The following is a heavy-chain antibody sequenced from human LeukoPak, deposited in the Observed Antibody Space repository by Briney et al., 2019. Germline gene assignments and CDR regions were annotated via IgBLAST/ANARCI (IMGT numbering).Heavy chain of an antibody. CDR3: AKDSGSGSSYSNAFDI. J-gene: IGHJ3*02. CDR1: GINFDDYA. D-gene: IGHD3-10*01. Sequence: GGSLRLSCAASGINFDDYAMHWVRQAPGKGLEWVSGISWNSGSIGYADSVKGRFTISRENAKNSLYLQMNSLRPEDTALYYCAKDSGSGSSYSNAFDIWGQGTMVTVSS. V-gene: IGHV3-9*01. CDR2: ISWNSGSI.